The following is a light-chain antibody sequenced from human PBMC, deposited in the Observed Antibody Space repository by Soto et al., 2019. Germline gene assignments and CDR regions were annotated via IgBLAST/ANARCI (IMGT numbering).Light chain of an antibody. CDR1: QRASTW. J-gene: IGKJ1*01. Sequence: DIQMNQSPSTLTVYGQDRVTITCRASQRASTWLAWCQQKPWKAPQVLISLASTSASGVPSRFSGGGSGTEIPRTIISLQPDDLASEDCQQYNSYSWRLGEGTKVDI. CDR3: QQYNSYSWR. CDR2: LAS. V-gene: IGKV1-5*03.